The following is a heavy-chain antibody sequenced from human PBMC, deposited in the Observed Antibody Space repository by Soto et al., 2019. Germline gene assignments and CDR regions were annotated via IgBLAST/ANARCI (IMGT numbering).Heavy chain of an antibody. CDR3: AKGDRQSGWSS. J-gene: IGHJ4*02. V-gene: IGHV3-23*01. D-gene: IGHD6-19*01. CDR2: ISGGGSST. Sequence: EVQLLESGGGLVQPGGSLRLYCAASGFTFSSYAMSWVRQAPGKGLEWVSAISGGGSSTFYAGSVKGRFTISRDNSKNTLYLQMNSLRAEDTAVYYCAKGDRQSGWSSWGQGTLVTVSS. CDR1: GFTFSSYA.